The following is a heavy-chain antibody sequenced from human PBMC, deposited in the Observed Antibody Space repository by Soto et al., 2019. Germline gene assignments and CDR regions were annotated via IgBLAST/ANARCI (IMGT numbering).Heavy chain of an antibody. J-gene: IGHJ4*02. CDR2: INHSGST. CDR1: GGSFSGYY. Sequence: SETLSLTCAVYGGSFSGYYWSWIRQPPGKGLEWIGEINHSGSTNYNPSLKSRVTISVDTSKNQFSLKPSSVTAADTAVYYCARGYGEVYYDFWSGYQPWYYFDYWGQGTLVTVSS. V-gene: IGHV4-34*01. D-gene: IGHD3-3*01. CDR3: ARGYGEVYYDFWSGYQPWYYFDY.